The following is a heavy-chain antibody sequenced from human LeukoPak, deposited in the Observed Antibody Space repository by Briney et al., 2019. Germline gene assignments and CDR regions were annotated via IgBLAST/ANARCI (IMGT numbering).Heavy chain of an antibody. Sequence: GASVKVSCKAAGYTFTSYGISWVRQAPGQGLEWMGWISAYNGNTNYAQKLQGRVTMTTDTSTSTAYMELRSLRSDDTAVYYCARVLGYCSSTSCYVDYMDVWGKGTTVTVSS. CDR3: ARVLGYCSSTSCYVDYMDV. D-gene: IGHD2-2*01. J-gene: IGHJ6*03. V-gene: IGHV1-18*01. CDR2: ISAYNGNT. CDR1: GYTFTSYG.